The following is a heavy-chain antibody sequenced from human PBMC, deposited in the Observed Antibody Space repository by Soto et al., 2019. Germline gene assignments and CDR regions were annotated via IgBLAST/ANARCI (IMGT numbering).Heavy chain of an antibody. Sequence: SETLSLTCAVSGDSISSGAWWRWVRQSPGKGLQWIGEIYHSGNTRNNPPLKSRVTMSVDKSNNQFSLNLMSVTAADTATYYCARDSRTGCSSTDCYMSWGRGILVTVSS. D-gene: IGHD2-2*01. CDR3: ARDSRTGCSSTDCYMS. CDR2: IYHSGNT. J-gene: IGHJ5*02. CDR1: GDSISSGAW. V-gene: IGHV4-4*02.